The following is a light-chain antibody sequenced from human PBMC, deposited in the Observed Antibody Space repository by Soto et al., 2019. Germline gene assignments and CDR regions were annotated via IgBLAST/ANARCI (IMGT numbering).Light chain of an antibody. V-gene: IGKV3-20*01. Sequence: EIVLTQSPGTLSLSPGERATLSCRASQSVSSSYLAWYQQKPGQAPRLLIYGASRRATGIPDRFSGSGSGTDFTLTISRLEPEDFAVYYGQHYGSSPLVTFGQGTRLEIK. CDR3: QHYGSSPLVT. CDR2: GAS. J-gene: IGKJ5*01. CDR1: QSVSSSY.